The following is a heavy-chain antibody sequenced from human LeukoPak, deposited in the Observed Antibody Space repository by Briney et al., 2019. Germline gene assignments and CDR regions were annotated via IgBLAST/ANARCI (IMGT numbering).Heavy chain of an antibody. J-gene: IGHJ4*02. D-gene: IGHD6-13*01. CDR2: MYYSGGT. CDR3: ARALYSSSALDF. CDR1: GGSISSSSYY. Sequence: PSETLSLTCTVSGGSISSSSYYWVWIRQPPGKGLEWIGSMYYSGGTYYNPSLKSRLTISVDTSKNQFSLKVSSVTAADTAVYYCARALYSSSALDFWGQGILVTVSS. V-gene: IGHV4-39*07.